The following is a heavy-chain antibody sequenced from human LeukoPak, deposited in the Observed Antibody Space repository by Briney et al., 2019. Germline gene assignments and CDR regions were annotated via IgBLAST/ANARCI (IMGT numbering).Heavy chain of an antibody. D-gene: IGHD6-13*01. CDR3: ASTAAAGYNWFDP. CDR2: INPNSGGT. CDR1: GCTFTGHY. Sequence: ASVKVSCKASGCTFTGHYMHWVRQAPGQGLEWMGWINPNSGGTNYAQKFQGRVTMTRDTSISTAYMELSRLRSDDTAVYYCASTAAAGYNWFDPWGQGTLVTVSS. V-gene: IGHV1-2*02. J-gene: IGHJ5*02.